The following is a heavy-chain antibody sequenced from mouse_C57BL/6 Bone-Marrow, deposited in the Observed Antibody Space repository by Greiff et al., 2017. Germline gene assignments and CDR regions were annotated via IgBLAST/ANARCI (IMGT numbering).Heavy chain of an antibody. CDR2: IDPENGDT. CDR1: GFNIKDDY. CDR3: TTFYGNYEFAY. Sequence: VQLHQSGAELVRPGASVKLSCTASGFNIKDDYMHWVKQRPEQGLEWIGWIDPENGDTEYASKFQGKATITADTSSNTAYLQLSSLTSEDTAVYYCTTFYGNYEFAYWGQGTLVTVSA. V-gene: IGHV14-4*01. J-gene: IGHJ3*01. D-gene: IGHD2-1*01.